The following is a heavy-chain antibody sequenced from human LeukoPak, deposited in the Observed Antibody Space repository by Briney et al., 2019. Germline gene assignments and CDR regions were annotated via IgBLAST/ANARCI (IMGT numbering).Heavy chain of an antibody. D-gene: IGHD5-18*01. CDR1: GFTFSSYV. V-gene: IGHV3-23*01. CDR3: ASTRGYSYGFNY. J-gene: IGHJ4*02. Sequence: GGSLRLSCAASGFTFSSYVMSWVRQAPGKGLEWVSTISGSGGSTYYADSVKGRFTISRDNSKNTLYLQMNSLRAEDTAVYYCASTRGYSYGFNYWGQGTLITVSS. CDR2: ISGSGGST.